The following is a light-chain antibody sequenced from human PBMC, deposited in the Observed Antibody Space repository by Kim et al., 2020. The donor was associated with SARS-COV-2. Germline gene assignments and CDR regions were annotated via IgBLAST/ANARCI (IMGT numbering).Light chain of an antibody. CDR1: QSIGDW. Sequence: ASVGDRVTITCRASQSIGDWLAWCQEKPGKAPKLLIYKASSLEGGVPSRFSGSGSGTEFILTISSLQPDDSATYYCQQYDSYPITFGGGTKVDIK. CDR2: KAS. CDR3: QQYDSYPIT. J-gene: IGKJ4*01. V-gene: IGKV1-5*03.